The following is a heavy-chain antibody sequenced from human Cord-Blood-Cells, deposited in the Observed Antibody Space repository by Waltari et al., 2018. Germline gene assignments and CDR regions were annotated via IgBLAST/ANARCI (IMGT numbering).Heavy chain of an antibody. V-gene: IGHV4-34*01. D-gene: IGHD1-26*01. J-gene: IGHJ4*02. Sequence: QVQLQQWGAGLLKPSETLSLTCAVYGGSFSGYYWSWIRQPPGKGLEWIGEINHMVSTNDYPSPKSPVTISVGTSRTQFSLKLSSVIAADTAVYYCARAPRVGAKTFDYWGQGTLVTVSS. CDR1: GGSFSGYY. CDR3: ARAPRVGAKTFDY. CDR2: INHMVST.